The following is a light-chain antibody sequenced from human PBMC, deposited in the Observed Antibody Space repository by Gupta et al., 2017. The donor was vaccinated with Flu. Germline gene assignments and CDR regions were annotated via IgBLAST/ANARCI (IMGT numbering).Light chain of an antibody. CDR1: QSISSW. Sequence: DIQMTQSSTHLSASVGDRVTIPCRASQSISSWLAWYQQKPGKAPKLLIYKASSIESGVPSRFSGSGSGTEFTLTISSLQPDDFATYYCQQYNSYSWTFGQGTKVEIK. CDR3: QQYNSYSWT. CDR2: KAS. J-gene: IGKJ1*01. V-gene: IGKV1-5*03.